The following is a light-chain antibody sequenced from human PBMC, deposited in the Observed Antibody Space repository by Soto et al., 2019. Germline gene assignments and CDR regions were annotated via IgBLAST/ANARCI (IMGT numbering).Light chain of an antibody. CDR3: SSFVTSSTYV. Sequence: QSVLTQPASVSGSPGQSITISCTGTSSDVGGYNLVSWYQQYPGEAPKLMIYEVTNRPSGVSNRFSGSKSGNTASLTISGLQAEDEGDYYCSSFVTSSTYVFGSGTKVTVL. CDR2: EVT. CDR1: SSDVGGYNL. J-gene: IGLJ1*01. V-gene: IGLV2-14*01.